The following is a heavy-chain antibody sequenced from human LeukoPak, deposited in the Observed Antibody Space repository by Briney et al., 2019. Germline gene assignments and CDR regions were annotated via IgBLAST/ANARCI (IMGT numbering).Heavy chain of an antibody. V-gene: IGHV1-3*01. CDR2: INAGNGNT. J-gene: IGHJ4*02. CDR3: ARAVRQYYFDY. D-gene: IGHD4-11*01. Sequence: ASVKVSCKASGYTFTSYAMHWVRQAPGHRLEWMGWINAGNGNTKYSQKFQGRVTITRDTSASTGYMELSSLRSKDTAVYYCARAVRQYYFDYWGQGTLVTVSS. CDR1: GYTFTSYA.